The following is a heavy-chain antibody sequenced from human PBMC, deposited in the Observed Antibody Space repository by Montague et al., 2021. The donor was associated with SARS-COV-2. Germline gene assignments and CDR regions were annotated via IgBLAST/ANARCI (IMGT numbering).Heavy chain of an antibody. CDR1: GFIVSGNY. J-gene: IGHJ4*02. D-gene: IGHD1-14*01. CDR2: IYTGGTT. Sequence: SLRLSCAASGFIVSGNYMSWVRQAPGKGLDWVSVIYTGGTTFYAGSVKGRFTISRHNADNTLYPQMNSLRDDDTAVYYCAAGIGNNALAYWGQGTLVTVSS. CDR3: AAGIGNNALAY. V-gene: IGHV3-53*04.